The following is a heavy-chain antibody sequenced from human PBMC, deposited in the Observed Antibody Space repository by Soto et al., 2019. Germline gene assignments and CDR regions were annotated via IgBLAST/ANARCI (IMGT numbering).Heavy chain of an antibody. CDR3: ARYFPDYGDFRRWFDP. V-gene: IGHV1-18*01. J-gene: IGHJ5*02. Sequence: ASVKVSCKASGYTFTSYSISWVRQAPGQGLEWMGWISAYNGNTNYAQKLQGRVTMTTDTSKSTAYMELSSLRSEATVLFFCARYFPDYGDFRRWFDPWGQGSLVTVSS. CDR2: ISAYNGNT. D-gene: IGHD4-17*01. CDR1: GYTFTSYS.